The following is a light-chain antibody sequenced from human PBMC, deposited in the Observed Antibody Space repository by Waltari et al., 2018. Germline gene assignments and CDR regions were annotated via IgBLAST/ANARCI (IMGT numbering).Light chain of an antibody. CDR1: QSVGTY. J-gene: IGKJ4*01. CDR3: QQRSSCPFT. Sequence: EIVLVQSPATLSLSPGERASLSCRASQSVGTYLAWYQQKPGKAPRLLIYDASSWATGVPARFSGSGSGTDFTLTISSLEPDDFAVYYCQQRSSCPFTFGGGTKVEIK. V-gene: IGKV3-11*01. CDR2: DAS.